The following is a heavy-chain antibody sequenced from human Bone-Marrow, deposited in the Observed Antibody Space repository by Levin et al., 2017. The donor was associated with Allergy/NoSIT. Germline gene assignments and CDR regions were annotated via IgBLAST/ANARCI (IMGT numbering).Heavy chain of an antibody. CDR2: INHSGST. V-gene: IGHV4-34*01. J-gene: IGHJ4*02. CDR1: GGSFSGYY. CDR3: ARGRLPPGYCSGGSCPDPYYFDY. D-gene: IGHD2-15*01. Sequence: SETLSLTCAVYGGSFSGYYWSWIRQPPGKGLEWIGEINHSGSTNYNPSLKSRVTISVDTSKNQFSLKLSSVTAADTAVYYCARGRLPPGYCSGGSCPDPYYFDYWGQGTLVTVSS.